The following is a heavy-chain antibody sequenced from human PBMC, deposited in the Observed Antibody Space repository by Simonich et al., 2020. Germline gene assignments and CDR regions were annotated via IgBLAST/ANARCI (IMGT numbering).Heavy chain of an antibody. D-gene: IGHD6-25*01. CDR2: INPTSGGT. CDR3: ARGGLGYCYFYL. V-gene: IGHV1-2*02. J-gene: IGHJ2*01. CDR1: GYTFTGYY. Sequence: QVQLVQSGAEVQKPGASVKVSCKAAGYTFTGYYLHWWRQAPGQGLEWTGWINPTSGGTNHAQNFWGRVTITRDTSISTAYMELSRLRSDDTAVYYCARGGLGYCYFYLWGRGTLVTVSS.